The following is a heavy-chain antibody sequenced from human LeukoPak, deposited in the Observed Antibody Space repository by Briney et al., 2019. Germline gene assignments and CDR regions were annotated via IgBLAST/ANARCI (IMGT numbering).Heavy chain of an antibody. CDR1: GYTFTSYG. CDR3: ARGVGEQLERNYYYMDV. V-gene: IGHV1-18*01. Sequence: GASVKVSCKASGYTFTSYGISWVRQAPGQGLEWMGWISAYNGNTNYAQKLQGRVTMTTDTSTSTAYMELRSLRSEDTAVYYCARGVGEQLERNYYYMDVWGKGTTVTVSS. CDR2: ISAYNGNT. D-gene: IGHD6-6*01. J-gene: IGHJ6*03.